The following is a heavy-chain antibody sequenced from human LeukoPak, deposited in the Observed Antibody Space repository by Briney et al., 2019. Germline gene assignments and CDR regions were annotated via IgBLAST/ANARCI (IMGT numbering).Heavy chain of an antibody. CDR1: GGTFSSYA. J-gene: IGHJ5*02. D-gene: IGHD2-15*01. V-gene: IGHV1-69*01. CDR2: IIPIFGTA. CDR3: ARESGCSGGSCYPNWFDP. Sequence: SVKVSCKASGGTFSSYAISWVRQAPGQGLEWMGGIIPIFGTANYAQKFQGRVTIAADESTSTAYMELSSLRSEDTAVYYCARESGCSGGSCYPNWFDPWGQGTLATVSS.